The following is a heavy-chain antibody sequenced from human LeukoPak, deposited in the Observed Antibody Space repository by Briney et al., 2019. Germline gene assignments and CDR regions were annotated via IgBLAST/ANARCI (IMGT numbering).Heavy chain of an antibody. CDR3: ARVRGLRGPYYFDY. J-gene: IGHJ4*02. D-gene: IGHD4-17*01. Sequence: ASVTVSCKASGYTFTSYYMHWVRQAPGQGLEWMGIINPSGGSTNYPQKFQGRVTMTRDTSTSTVYMDLSGLRSDDTAVYYCARVRGLRGPYYFDYWGQGTLVTVSS. CDR2: INPSGGST. CDR1: GYTFTSYY. V-gene: IGHV1-46*01.